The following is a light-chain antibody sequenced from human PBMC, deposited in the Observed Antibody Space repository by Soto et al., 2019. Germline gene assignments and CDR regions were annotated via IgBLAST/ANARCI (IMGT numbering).Light chain of an antibody. CDR1: QSIGSN. CDR3: QQYHNWPPYT. J-gene: IGKJ2*01. Sequence: ETVMTQSPATLSVSPGERASLSCRSSQSIGSNLAWYQYKPGQAPRLLIYGASTRATGIPARFSGSGSGTEFTLTISSLQSEDFAVYYCQQYHNWPPYTFGQGTKLAIK. V-gene: IGKV3-15*01. CDR2: GAS.